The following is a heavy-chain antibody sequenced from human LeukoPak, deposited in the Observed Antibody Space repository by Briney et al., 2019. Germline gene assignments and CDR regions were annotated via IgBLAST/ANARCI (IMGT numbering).Heavy chain of an antibody. V-gene: IGHV4-59*08. Sequence: SETLSLTCTVSGGSISSYYWSWIRQPPGKGLEWIGYIYYSGSTNYNPSLKSRVTISVDTSKNQFSLKLSSVTAADTAVYYCARQGLVRGVISPYYYNGMDVWGQGTTVTVSS. J-gene: IGHJ6*02. CDR3: ARQGLVRGVISPYYYNGMDV. D-gene: IGHD3-10*01. CDR2: IYYSGST. CDR1: GGSISSYY.